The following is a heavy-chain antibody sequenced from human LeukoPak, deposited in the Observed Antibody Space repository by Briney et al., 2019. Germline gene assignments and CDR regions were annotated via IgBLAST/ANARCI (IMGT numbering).Heavy chain of an antibody. D-gene: IGHD3-9*01. CDR3: ARESYDILTGYYAGYSRAPFDY. CDR2: ISSSSSYI. V-gene: IGHV3-21*01. Sequence: TGGSLRLSFAASGFTFSSYGMHWVRQAPGKGLEWVSSISSSSSYIYYADSVKGRFTISRDNAKNSLYLQMNSLRAEDTAVYYCARESYDILTGYYAGYSRAPFDYWGQGTLVTVSS. CDR1: GFTFSSYG. J-gene: IGHJ4*02.